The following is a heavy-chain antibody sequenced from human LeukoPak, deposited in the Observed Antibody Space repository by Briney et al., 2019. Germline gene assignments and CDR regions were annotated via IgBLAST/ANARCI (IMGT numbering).Heavy chain of an antibody. Sequence: GGSLRLSCAASGXTFSHYALHWVRQAPGKGLECVAVVSYDGIYKYYPDSVRGRFTIFRDNSRNTLYLEMNSLRAEDTAVYYCARGADGSYSSGSYSAHYGMDVWGQGTTVTVSS. V-gene: IGHV3-30-3*01. CDR3: ARGADGSYSSGSYSAHYGMDV. J-gene: IGHJ6*02. D-gene: IGHD6-19*01. CDR1: GXTFSHYA. CDR2: VSYDGIYK.